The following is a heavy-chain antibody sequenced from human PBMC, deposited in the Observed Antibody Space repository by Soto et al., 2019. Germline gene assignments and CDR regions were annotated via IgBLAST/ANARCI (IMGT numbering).Heavy chain of an antibody. CDR2: VYNSGST. D-gene: IGHD4-4*01. V-gene: IGHV4-59*01. CDR1: GGSISSNY. J-gene: IGHJ4*02. Sequence: KPSETLSLTCTVSGGSISSNYWTWIRQPSGKGLEWIGYVYNSGSTNYNPSLKSRATISEDTSKSQFSLKLNSMTAADTAVYYCERYRREAVSRYTLDNWGRGILVTVSS. CDR3: ERYRREAVSRYTLDN.